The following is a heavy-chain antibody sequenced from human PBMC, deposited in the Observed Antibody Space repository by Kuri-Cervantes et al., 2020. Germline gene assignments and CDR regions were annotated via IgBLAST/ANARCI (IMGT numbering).Heavy chain of an antibody. Sequence: GGSLRLSCAASGFTFSGSAMHWVRQASGKGLEWVGRIRSKANGYATAYAASVKGRFTISRGDSKNTAYLQMNSLKTEDTAAYYCTIGRGSSSSGYYYYGMDVWGQGTTVTVSS. CDR1: GFTFSGSA. CDR2: IRSKANGYAT. J-gene: IGHJ6*02. CDR3: TIGRGSSSSGYYYYGMDV. V-gene: IGHV3-73*01. D-gene: IGHD6-6*01.